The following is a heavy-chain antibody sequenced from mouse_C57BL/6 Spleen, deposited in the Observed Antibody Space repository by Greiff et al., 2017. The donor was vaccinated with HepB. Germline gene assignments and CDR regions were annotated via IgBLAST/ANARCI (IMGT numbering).Heavy chain of an antibody. CDR1: GYTFTSYW. Sequence: QVQLQQPGAELVKPGASVKMSCKASGYTFTSYWITWVKQRPGQGLEWIGDIYPGSGSTNYNEKFKSKATLTVDTSSSTAYMQLSSLTSEDSAVYYCARAEIITTVVAHWYFDVWGTGTTVTVSS. D-gene: IGHD1-1*01. CDR3: ARAEIITTVVAHWYFDV. J-gene: IGHJ1*03. V-gene: IGHV1-55*01. CDR2: IYPGSGST.